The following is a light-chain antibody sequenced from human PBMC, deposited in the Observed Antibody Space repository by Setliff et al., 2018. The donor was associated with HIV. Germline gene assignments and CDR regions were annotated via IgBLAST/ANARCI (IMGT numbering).Light chain of an antibody. V-gene: IGLV2-14*03. CDR2: DVS. CDR1: SSDVGNSTY. Sequence: QSVLTQPASVSGSPGQSITISYTGTSSDVGNSTYVSWDQQHPGKAPKLIINDVSDRPSGVSNRFSGSKSVNTASLTISGLQAEDEADYCCSSCTNRNTLDVFGTGTKVTVL. CDR3: SSCTNRNTLDV. J-gene: IGLJ1*01.